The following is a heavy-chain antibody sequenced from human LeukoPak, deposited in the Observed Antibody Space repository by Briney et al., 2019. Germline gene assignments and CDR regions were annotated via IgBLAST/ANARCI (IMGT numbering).Heavy chain of an antibody. D-gene: IGHD2-2*01. CDR1: GGAFSSYA. J-gene: IGHJ5*02. V-gene: IGHV1-69*13. CDR2: IIPIFGTA. CDR3: ARQRHGYCSSTSCPGWFDP. Sequence: SVKVSCKASGGAFSSYAISWVRQAPGQGLEWMGGIIPIFGTANYAQKFQGRVTITADESTSTAYMELSSLRSEDTAVYYCARQRHGYCSSTSCPGWFDPWGQGTLVTVSS.